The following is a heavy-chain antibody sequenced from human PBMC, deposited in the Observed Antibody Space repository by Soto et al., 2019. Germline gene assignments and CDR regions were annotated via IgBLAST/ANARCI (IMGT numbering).Heavy chain of an antibody. J-gene: IGHJ2*01. Sequence: QVQLQESGPGLVKPSETLSLTCTVSGGSISSYYWSWIRQPPGKGLEWVGYICYSGSTNSNPSLKSRVTISVDTSKNQFSLKLSSVTAADTAVYYCARFNWDFDLWGCGTLVTVSS. CDR1: GGSISSYY. V-gene: IGHV4-59*08. CDR3: ARFNWDFDL. CDR2: ICYSGST.